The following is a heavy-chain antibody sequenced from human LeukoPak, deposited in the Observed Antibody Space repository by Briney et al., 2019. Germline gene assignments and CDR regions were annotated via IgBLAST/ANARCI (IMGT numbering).Heavy chain of an antibody. CDR1: GFTFSSYS. V-gene: IGHV3-48*01. Sequence: GSLRLSCAASGFTFSSYSMNWVRQAPGKGLEWVSYISSSSSTIYYADSVKGRFTISRDNAKNSLYLQMNSLRAEDTAVYYCARDNWEYYFDYWGQGTLVTVSS. J-gene: IGHJ4*02. D-gene: IGHD7-27*01. CDR3: ARDNWEYYFDY. CDR2: ISSSSSTI.